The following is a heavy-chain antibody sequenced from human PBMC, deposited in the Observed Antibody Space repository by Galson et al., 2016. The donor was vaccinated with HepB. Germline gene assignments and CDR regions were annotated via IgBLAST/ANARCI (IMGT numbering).Heavy chain of an antibody. Sequence: SVKVSCKASGGTFSSYSISWVRQAPGQGLEWMGGIIPIFGTAKYAQKFRGRVTITADDSTNTAYMELSSLRSEDTAVYYCARPLENGEWFGELLTWGQGTLVTVSS. V-gene: IGHV1-69*13. J-gene: IGHJ5*02. D-gene: IGHD3-10*01. CDR1: GGTFSSYS. CDR3: ARPLENGEWFGELLT. CDR2: IIPIFGTA.